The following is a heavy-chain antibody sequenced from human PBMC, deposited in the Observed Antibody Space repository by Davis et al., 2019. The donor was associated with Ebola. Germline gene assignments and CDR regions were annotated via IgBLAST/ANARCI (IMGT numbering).Heavy chain of an antibody. CDR1: GGSISSSNW. J-gene: IGHJ6*03. V-gene: IGHV4-4*02. D-gene: IGHD2-2*01. CDR2: IYHSGST. Sequence: PSETLSLTCTVSGGSISSSNWWSWVRQPPGKGLEWIGEIYHSGSTNYNPSLKSRVTISVVKSKNQFSLRLSSVTAADTAMYYCVRCQCSGTSCYGDYYHYMDVWGKGTTVTVSS. CDR3: VRCQCSGTSCYGDYYHYMDV.